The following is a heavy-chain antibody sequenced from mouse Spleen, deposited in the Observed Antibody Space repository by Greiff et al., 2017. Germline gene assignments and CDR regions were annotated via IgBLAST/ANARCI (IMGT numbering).Heavy chain of an antibody. D-gene: IGHD2-4*01. J-gene: IGHJ3*01. V-gene: IGHV10-1*01. CDR2: IRSKSNNYAT. Sequence: EVKLVESGGGLVQPKGSLKLSCAASGFSFNTYAMNWVRQAPGKGLEWVARIRSKSNNYATYYADSVKDRFTISRDDSESMLYLQMNNLKTEDTAMYYCVRPYDYDPAWFAYWGQGTLVTVSA. CDR1: GFSFNTYA. CDR3: VRPYDYDPAWFAY.